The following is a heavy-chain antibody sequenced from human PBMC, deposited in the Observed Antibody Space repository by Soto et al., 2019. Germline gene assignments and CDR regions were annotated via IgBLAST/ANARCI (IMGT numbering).Heavy chain of an antibody. CDR1: GGTFSSYA. J-gene: IGHJ4*02. Sequence: GASVKVSCKASGGTFSSYAISWVRQAPGQGLEWMGGIIPIFGTANYAQKFQGRVTITADESTSTAYMELGSLRSEDTAVYYCARGTGYSSGWFHYFDYWGQGTLVTVSS. CDR3: ARGTGYSSGWFHYFDY. V-gene: IGHV1-69*13. CDR2: IIPIFGTA. D-gene: IGHD6-19*01.